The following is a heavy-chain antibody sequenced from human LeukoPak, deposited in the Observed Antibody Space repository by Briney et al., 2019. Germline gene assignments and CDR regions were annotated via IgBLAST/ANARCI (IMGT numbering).Heavy chain of an antibody. CDR1: GGSISSSSYY. V-gene: IGHV4-39*01. Sequence: SETLSLTCTVSGGSISSSSYYWGWIRQPPGKGLEWMGSIYYSGSTYYNPSLKSRVTISVDTSKNQFSLKLSSVTAADTAVYYCARQSVAGTVWFDPWGQGTLVTVSS. J-gene: IGHJ5*02. CDR2: IYYSGST. CDR3: ARQSVAGTVWFDP. D-gene: IGHD6-19*01.